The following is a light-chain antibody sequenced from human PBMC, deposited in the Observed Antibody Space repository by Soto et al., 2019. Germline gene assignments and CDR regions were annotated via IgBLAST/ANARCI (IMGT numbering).Light chain of an antibody. CDR2: KVS. CDR3: MQGTHWPYT. V-gene: IGKV2-30*01. Sequence: DAVLTQSPLSLPVTLGQPASISCRSSQSLVYSDGNTYLNWFQQRPGQSPRRLIYKVSERDSGVPDRFSGSTSGTDFTLEISRVEAEDGGVYYCMQGTHWPYTFGQGTKLEIK. J-gene: IGKJ2*01. CDR1: QSLVYSDGNTY.